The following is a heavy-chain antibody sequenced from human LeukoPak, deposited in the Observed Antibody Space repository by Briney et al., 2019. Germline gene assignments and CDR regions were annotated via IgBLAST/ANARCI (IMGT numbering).Heavy chain of an antibody. V-gene: IGHV4-59*01. CDR1: GGSISSFY. CDR3: ARGLYYGSGSYYNWFDP. CDR2: IHYSGST. J-gene: IGHJ5*02. D-gene: IGHD3-10*01. Sequence: PSETLSLTCTVSGGSISSFYWNWIRQPPGKGLEWIGYIHYSGSTNYSPSLKSRVTISVGMSKNQFSLKLSSVTAADTAVYHCARGLYYGSGSYYNWFDPWGQGTLVTVSS.